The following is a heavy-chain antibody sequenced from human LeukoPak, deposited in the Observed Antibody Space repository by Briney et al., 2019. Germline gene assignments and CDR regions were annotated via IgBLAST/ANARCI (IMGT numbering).Heavy chain of an antibody. J-gene: IGHJ4*02. V-gene: IGHV1-69*05. D-gene: IGHD6-6*01. Sequence: SVKVSCKASGGTFSSYAITWVRQAPGQGLEWMGQITPLFFTPIYAQKFQDRVTITTDESTSTAYMELSSLRSEDTAVYYCARGLSSSSPVDYWGQGTLVTVSS. CDR1: GGTFSSYA. CDR3: ARGLSSSSPVDY. CDR2: ITPLFFTP.